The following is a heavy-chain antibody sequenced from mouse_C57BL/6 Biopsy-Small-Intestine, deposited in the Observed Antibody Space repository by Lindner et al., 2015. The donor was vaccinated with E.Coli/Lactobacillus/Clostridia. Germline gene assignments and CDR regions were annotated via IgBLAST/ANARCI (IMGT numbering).Heavy chain of an antibody. CDR2: IRSKSNNYAT. V-gene: IGHV10-1*01. CDR1: GFSFNTYA. Sequence: VQLQESGGGLVQPKGSLKLSCAASGFSFNTYAMNWVRQAPGKGLEWVARIRSKSNNYATYYADSVKDRFTISRDDSESMLYLQMNNLKTEDTAMYYCVRPPYGYWYFDVWGTGTTVTVSS. CDR3: VRPPYGYWYFDV. J-gene: IGHJ1*03. D-gene: IGHD1-1*02.